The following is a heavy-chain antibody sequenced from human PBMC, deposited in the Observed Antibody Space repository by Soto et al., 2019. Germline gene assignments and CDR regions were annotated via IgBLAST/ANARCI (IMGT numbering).Heavy chain of an antibody. J-gene: IGHJ4*02. CDR2: ISAYNGNT. D-gene: IGHD1-26*01. V-gene: IGHV1-18*01. CDR1: GYTFTSYG. Sequence: ASVKVSCKASGYTFTSYGISWVRQAPGQGLEWMGWISAYNGNTNYAQKLQGRVTMTTDTSTSTAYMELRSLRSDDTAVYYCARNQLSWELPSAGDYWGQGTLVTVSS. CDR3: ARNQLSWELPSAGDY.